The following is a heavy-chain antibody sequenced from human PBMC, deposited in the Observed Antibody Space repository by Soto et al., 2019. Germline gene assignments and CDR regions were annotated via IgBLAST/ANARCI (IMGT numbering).Heavy chain of an antibody. CDR2: ILHTGHT. CDR3: ARSPRRVDGKWFFDY. V-gene: IGHV4-4*02. J-gene: IGHJ4*02. Sequence: QVQLQESGPGLVEPSGTLSLTCGVSGDSFSSSNWWTRIRQPPGKGLEWIGDILHTGHTAYSPSLRSRITISIDTSKKEFSLHLTSVTATDTAVYYCARSPRRVDGKWFFDYWGPGALVTVSS. CDR1: GDSFSSSNW. D-gene: IGHD3-22*01.